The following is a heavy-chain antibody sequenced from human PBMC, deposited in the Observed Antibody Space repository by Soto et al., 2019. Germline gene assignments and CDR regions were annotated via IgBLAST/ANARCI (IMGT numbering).Heavy chain of an antibody. CDR3: ASSSGDYD. V-gene: IGHV1-69*02. D-gene: IGHD4-17*01. J-gene: IGHJ4*02. CDR2: IIPILGIA. Sequence: QVQLVQSGAEVKKPGSSVKVSCKASGGTFSSYTISWVRQAPGQGLEWMGRIIPILGIANYAQKFQGRVTITADKSTSTSYMELSSLRSEDTAVDYCASSSGDYDWCQGTLVTVSS. CDR1: GGTFSSYT.